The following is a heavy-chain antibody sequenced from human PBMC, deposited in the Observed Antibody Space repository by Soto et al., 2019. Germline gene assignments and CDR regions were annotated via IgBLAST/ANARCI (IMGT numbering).Heavy chain of an antibody. V-gene: IGHV4-59*01. D-gene: IGHD6-6*01. CDR1: GGSISSYY. J-gene: IGHJ5*02. CDR3: ARVDRYSSSHGHP. Sequence: SETLSLTCTVSGGSISSYYWSWIRQPPGKGLEWIGYIYYSGSTNYNPSLKSRVTISVDTSKNQFSLKLSSVTAADTAVYYCARVDRYSSSHGHPWGQGTLVTVPQ. CDR2: IYYSGST.